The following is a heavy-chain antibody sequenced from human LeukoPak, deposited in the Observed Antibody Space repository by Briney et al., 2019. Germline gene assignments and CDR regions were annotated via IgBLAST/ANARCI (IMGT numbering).Heavy chain of an antibody. CDR1: GFTFSSYS. D-gene: IGHD3-22*01. CDR2: ISSSSSYI. Sequence: PGGSLRLSCAASGFTFSSYSMNWVRQAPGKGLEWVSSISSSSSYIYYADSVKGRFTISRDNSKNTLYLQMNTLRAEDTAVYYCAKYYYDSSGNRYCFDYWGQGTLVTVSS. J-gene: IGHJ4*02. V-gene: IGHV3-21*04. CDR3: AKYYYDSSGNRYCFDY.